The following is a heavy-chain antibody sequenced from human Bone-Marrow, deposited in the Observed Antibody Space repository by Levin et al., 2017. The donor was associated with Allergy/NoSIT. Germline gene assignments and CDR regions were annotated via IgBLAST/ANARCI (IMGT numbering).Heavy chain of an antibody. J-gene: IGHJ3*02. CDR2: ISSSGSTI. Sequence: GESLKISCAASGFTFSDYYMSWIRQAPGKGLEWVPYISSSGSTIYYADSVKGRFTISRDNAKNSLYLQMNSLRAEDTAVYYCARDTDDAFDIWGQGTMVTVSS. CDR1: GFTFSDYY. V-gene: IGHV3-11*01. CDR3: ARDTDDAFDI. D-gene: IGHD2-8*02.